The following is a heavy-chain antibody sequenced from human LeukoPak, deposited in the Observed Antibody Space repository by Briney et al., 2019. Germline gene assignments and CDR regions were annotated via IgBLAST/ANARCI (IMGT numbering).Heavy chain of an antibody. J-gene: IGHJ4*02. CDR1: GYTFTSYY. D-gene: IGHD1-14*01. CDR2: INPSGGST. CDR3: ARGRGTFIPVKPDYFDY. Sequence: GASVKVSCKASGYTFTSYYMHWVRQAPGQGLEWMGIINPSGGSTSYAQKFQGRVTMTRDMSTSTVYMELSSLRSEDTAVYYCARGRGTFIPVKPDYFDYWGQGTLVTVSS. V-gene: IGHV1-46*01.